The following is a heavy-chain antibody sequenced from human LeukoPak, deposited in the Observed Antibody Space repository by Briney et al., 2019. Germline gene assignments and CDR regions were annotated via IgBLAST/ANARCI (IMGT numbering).Heavy chain of an antibody. CDR3: AKGRKVRGVIIPFDY. CDR2: ISGSGGST. J-gene: IGHJ4*02. D-gene: IGHD3-10*01. CDR1: GFTFSSYA. V-gene: IGHV3-23*01. Sequence: GGFLRLSCAASGFTFSSYAMSWVRQAPGKGLECVSAISGSGGSTYYADSVKGRFTISRDNSKNTLYLQMNSLRAEDTAVYYCAKGRKVRGVIIPFDYWGQGTLVTVSS.